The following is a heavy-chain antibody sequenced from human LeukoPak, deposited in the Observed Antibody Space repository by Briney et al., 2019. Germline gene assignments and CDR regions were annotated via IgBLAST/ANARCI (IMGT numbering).Heavy chain of an antibody. CDR3: AKRNLGIGRGAFDI. Sequence: QPGGSLRLSCAASTLTFSTYAMSWVRQAPGKGLEWVSAISGSSGSTYYTDSVKGRFTISRDNSKSTLYLQMSSLRAEDTALYYCAKRNLGIGRGAFDIWGQGTMVTVSS. CDR1: TLTFSTYA. D-gene: IGHD7-27*01. J-gene: IGHJ3*02. V-gene: IGHV3-23*01. CDR2: ISGSSGST.